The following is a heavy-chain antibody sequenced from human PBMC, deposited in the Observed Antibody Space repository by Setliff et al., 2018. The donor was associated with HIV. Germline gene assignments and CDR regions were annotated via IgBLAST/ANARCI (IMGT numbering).Heavy chain of an antibody. Sequence: ASVKVSCKASGYTFTGYYMHWVRQAPGQGLEWMGWINPNSGDTKSPEKFQGRVTMTRDSSISTVYMDLKRLTSDDTAIYYCALANIVSTARWNHWGRGTLVTVSS. V-gene: IGHV1-2*02. CDR1: GYTFTGYY. D-gene: IGHD1-1*01. CDR3: ALANIVSTARWNH. CDR2: INPNSGDT. J-gene: IGHJ1*01.